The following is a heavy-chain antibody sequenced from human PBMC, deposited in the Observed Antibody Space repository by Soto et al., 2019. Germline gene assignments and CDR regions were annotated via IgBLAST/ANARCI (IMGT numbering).Heavy chain of an antibody. Sequence: EVQLVESGGGLVKPGGSLRLSCAASGFTFNNAWMNWVRQAPGKGLEWVGLIKTKTDGGTTDYAAPVKGRFTISRDDSKDTLYLQMNSLEIEDTAAYYCTTAGFTSGRSEHWGQGTLVTVSS. CDR2: IKTKTDGGTT. CDR1: GFTFNNAW. V-gene: IGHV3-15*07. D-gene: IGHD2-8*01. J-gene: IGHJ4*01. CDR3: TTAGFTSGRSEH.